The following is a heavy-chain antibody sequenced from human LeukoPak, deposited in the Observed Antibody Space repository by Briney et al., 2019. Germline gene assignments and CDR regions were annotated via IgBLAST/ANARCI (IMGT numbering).Heavy chain of an antibody. D-gene: IGHD1-1*01. J-gene: IGHJ4*02. CDR3: ASTTGWFGKTLDY. CDR2: IYHSGST. V-gene: IGHV4-4*02. CDR1: GGSISSSNW. Sequence: PSETLSLTCAVSGGSISSSNWWSWVRQPPGKGLEWIGEIYHSGSTNYNPSLKSRVTISVDTSKNQFSLKLSSVTAADTAVYYCASTTGWFGKTLDYWGQGTLVTVSS.